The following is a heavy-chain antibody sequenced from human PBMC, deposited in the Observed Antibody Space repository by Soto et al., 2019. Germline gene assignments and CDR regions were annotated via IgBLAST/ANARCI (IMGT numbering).Heavy chain of an antibody. CDR1: GFTFSDYW. V-gene: IGHV3-7*04. CDR3: ARDASGWSVY. D-gene: IGHD6-19*01. CDR2: MNKDGSEK. Sequence: EVQLVESGGGLVQPGGSLRISCGASGFTFSDYWMRWVRQAPGKGLEWVANMNKDGSEKFYVDSVKGRFTISRDNAKELLYLQMNSLRDEDTAVYYCARDASGWSVYWGQGTLVTVSS. J-gene: IGHJ4*02.